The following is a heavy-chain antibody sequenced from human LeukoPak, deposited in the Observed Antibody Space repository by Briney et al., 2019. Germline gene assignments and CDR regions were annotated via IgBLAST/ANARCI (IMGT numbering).Heavy chain of an antibody. V-gene: IGHV3-66*04. CDR3: ARQRLLYFFDY. J-gene: IGHJ4*02. CDR2: IYSRGTI. D-gene: IGHD2-8*01. CDR1: GFTASSED. Sequence: GGSLRLSCAVSGFTASSEDMTWVRQAPGKGLEWVSVIYSRGTISYRDSVKGRFTISRDFSNNTVYLQMNNLTAEDTAIYYCARQRLLYFFDYWGPGTLVTVSS.